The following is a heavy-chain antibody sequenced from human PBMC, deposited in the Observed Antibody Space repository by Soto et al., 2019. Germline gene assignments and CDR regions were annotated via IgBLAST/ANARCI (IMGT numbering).Heavy chain of an antibody. D-gene: IGHD3-3*01. V-gene: IGHV3-9*01. CDR2: ISWNSGSI. Sequence: EVQLVESGGGLVQPGRSLRLSCAASGFTFDDYAMHWVRQAPGKGLEWVSGISWNSGSIGYADSVKGRFTISRDNAKNSLYLQMNSLRAEDTALDYCAKDLGPGGDFWSGYYTYWGQGTLVTVSS. CDR3: AKDLGPGGDFWSGYYTY. CDR1: GFTFDDYA. J-gene: IGHJ4*02.